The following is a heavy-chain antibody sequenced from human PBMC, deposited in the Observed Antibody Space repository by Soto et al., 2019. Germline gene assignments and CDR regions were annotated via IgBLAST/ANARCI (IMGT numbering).Heavy chain of an antibody. Sequence: GGSLRLSCAASGFTFSNYWMHWVRQAPGKGLVWVSRVNTDGSSTSYAASVKGRFTISRDNAKNTLYLQMSSLRAGDTAVYYCARDFWHNGVSLDVWGQGTTVTVSS. J-gene: IGHJ6*02. D-gene: IGHD2-8*01. CDR2: VNTDGSST. CDR3: ARDFWHNGVSLDV. V-gene: IGHV3-74*01. CDR1: GFTFSNYW.